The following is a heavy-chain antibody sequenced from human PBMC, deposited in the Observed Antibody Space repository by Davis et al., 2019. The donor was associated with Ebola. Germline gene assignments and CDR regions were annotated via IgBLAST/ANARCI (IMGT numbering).Heavy chain of an antibody. CDR3: ARAVRYSVIVTRTSRKYYFDY. J-gene: IGHJ4*02. CDR1: GYTFTSYD. V-gene: IGHV1-8*01. Sequence: ASVKVSCKASGYTFTSYDINWVRQATGQGLEWMGWMNPNSGNTGYAQKFQGRVTMTRNTSISTAYMELSSLRSDDQAVYYCARAVRYSVIVTRTSRKYYFDYWGQGSLVTVSS. CDR2: MNPNSGNT. D-gene: IGHD2/OR15-2a*01.